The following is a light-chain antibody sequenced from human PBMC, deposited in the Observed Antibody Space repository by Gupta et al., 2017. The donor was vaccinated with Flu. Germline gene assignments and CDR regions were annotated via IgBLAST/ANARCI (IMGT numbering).Light chain of an antibody. CDR2: EVS. CDR3: SSYTSSTTRV. J-gene: IGLJ1*01. V-gene: IGLV2-14*01. CDR1: SSDVGGYSY. Sequence: QSALPQPASVSGSPGQSNTISCTRTSSDVGGYSYASRYQQHPGNAPKLMISEVSNRPSGVANRFSGSKSGNTASLTISGLQAEDEADYYCSSYTSSTTRVFGTGTKVTV.